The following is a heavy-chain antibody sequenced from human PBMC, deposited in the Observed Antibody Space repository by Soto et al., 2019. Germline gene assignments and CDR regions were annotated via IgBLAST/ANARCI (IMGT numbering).Heavy chain of an antibody. D-gene: IGHD2-8*01. J-gene: IGHJ4*02. CDR3: ARVNRLSEMVAKVSVPMSSYLDF. Sequence: QVQLVQSGADVRKPGASVKVSCKASGYTYRNYDIGWVRQAPGPGLEGMGLISADTDKSNSAKKIKGRVTMTTQTSTTTAYMELRRLRVDDTAVYYCARVNRLSEMVAKVSVPMSSYLDFWGQGSLVTVSS. V-gene: IGHV1-18*01. CDR2: ISADTDKS. CDR1: GYTYRNYD.